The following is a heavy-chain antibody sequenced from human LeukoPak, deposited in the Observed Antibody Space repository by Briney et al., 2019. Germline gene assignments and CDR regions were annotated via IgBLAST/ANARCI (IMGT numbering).Heavy chain of an antibody. J-gene: IGHJ4*02. D-gene: IGHD3-3*01. CDR2: IYYSGST. V-gene: IGHV4-31*03. CDR3: ARARLPYYDFWQYYFDY. Sequence: SETLSLTCTVSGGSISSGGYYWSWIRQHPEKGLEWIGYIYYSGSTYYNPSLKSRVTISVDTSKNQFSLKLSSVTAADTAVYYCARARLPYYDFWQYYFDYWGQGTLVTVSS. CDR1: GGSISSGGYY.